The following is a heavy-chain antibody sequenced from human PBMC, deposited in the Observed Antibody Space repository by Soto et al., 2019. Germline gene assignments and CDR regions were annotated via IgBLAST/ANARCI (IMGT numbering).Heavy chain of an antibody. CDR2: IIPIFGRA. Sequence: SVEVASKASGGTVSSYAISLVRKAPGQGLEWMGGIIPIFGRANYAQKFQGRVTITADESTSTAYMELSSLRSEATAVYYCARSTNSYGPNYYYYYGMDVWCQGTPVTVSS. CDR3: ARSTNSYGPNYYYYYGMDV. V-gene: IGHV1-69*13. CDR1: GGTVSSYA. D-gene: IGHD5-18*01. J-gene: IGHJ6*02.